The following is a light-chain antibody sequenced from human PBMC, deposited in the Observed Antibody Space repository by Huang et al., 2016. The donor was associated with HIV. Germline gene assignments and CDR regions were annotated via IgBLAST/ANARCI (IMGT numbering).Light chain of an antibody. Sequence: DIVMTQSPDSLTVSLGERATIHCNSSQSLLYNSNNKNYLNWYQQKPGQPPRLLIYWASARESGVPDRFSGNGSGTNFALTISSLQAEDVAVDYCQQYYSSLWTFGQGTKVEIK. CDR2: WAS. CDR1: QSLLYNSNNKNY. V-gene: IGKV4-1*01. CDR3: QQYYSSLWT. J-gene: IGKJ1*01.